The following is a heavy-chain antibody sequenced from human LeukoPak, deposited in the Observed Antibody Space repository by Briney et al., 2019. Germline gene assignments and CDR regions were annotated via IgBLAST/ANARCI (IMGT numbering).Heavy chain of an antibody. CDR1: GYTFTGYY. CDR2: INPNSGGT. J-gene: IGHJ4*02. D-gene: IGHD1-26*01. Sequence: ASVKVSCKASGYTFTGYYMHWVRQAPGQGLEWMGWINPNSGGTNYAQKFQGRVTMTRDTSTSTVYMELSSLRSEDTAVYYCARGGKWELHGIDYWGQGTLVTVSS. CDR3: ARGGKWELHGIDY. V-gene: IGHV1-2*02.